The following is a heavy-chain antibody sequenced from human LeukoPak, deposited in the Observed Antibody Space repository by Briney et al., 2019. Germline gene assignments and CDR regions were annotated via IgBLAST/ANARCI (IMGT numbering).Heavy chain of an antibody. V-gene: IGHV3-30*19. CDR1: GFSFSSHG. Sequence: GGSLRLSCAASGFSFSSHGMHWVRQAPGKGLEWLAVISYDGSNKYYADSVKGRFTISRDNSKNTLYLQMNSLRAEDTAVYYCARDGEYQLPPSGYFDYWGQGTLVTVSS. D-gene: IGHD2-2*01. J-gene: IGHJ4*02. CDR2: ISYDGSNK. CDR3: ARDGEYQLPPSGYFDY.